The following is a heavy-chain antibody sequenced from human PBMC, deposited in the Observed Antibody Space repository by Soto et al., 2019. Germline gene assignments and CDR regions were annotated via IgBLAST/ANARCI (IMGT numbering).Heavy chain of an antibody. CDR2: IVVGSGNT. D-gene: IGHD3-10*01. V-gene: IGHV1-58*01. Sequence: QMQLVQSGPEVKKPGTSVKVSCKASGFTFTSSAVQWVRQARGQRLEWIGWIVVGSGNTNYAQKFQERVTITRDMSTSTAYRELSSLRSEDTTVYYCAAGRGTYYYGSGSYTSYYYYGMDVLGQGTTVTDSS. CDR3: AAGRGTYYYGSGSYTSYYYYGMDV. J-gene: IGHJ6*02. CDR1: GFTFTSSA.